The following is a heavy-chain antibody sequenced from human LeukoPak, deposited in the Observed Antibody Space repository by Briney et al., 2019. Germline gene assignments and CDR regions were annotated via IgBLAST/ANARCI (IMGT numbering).Heavy chain of an antibody. D-gene: IGHD5-18*01. Sequence: PGESLEISCKASGYSFTTYWIGWVRQMPGKGLEWMGNIDPSDSETRYTPSFQGQVTISVDTSLTTAYLQWNSLKASDTAMYYCARQTAMGRSGDYWGQGTLVTVSS. V-gene: IGHV5-51*01. CDR1: GYSFTTYW. J-gene: IGHJ4*02. CDR3: ARQTAMGRSGDY. CDR2: IDPSDSET.